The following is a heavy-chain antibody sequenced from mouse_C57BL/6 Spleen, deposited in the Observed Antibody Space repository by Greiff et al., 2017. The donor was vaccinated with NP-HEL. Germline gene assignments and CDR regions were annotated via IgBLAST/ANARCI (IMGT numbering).Heavy chain of an antibody. CDR2: IDPNSGGT. D-gene: IGHD2-2*01. Sequence: VQLQQPGAELVKPGASVKLSCKASGYTFTSYWMHWVKQRPGRGLEWIGRIDPNSGGTKYNEKFKSKATLTVDKPSSTAYMQLSSLTSEDSAIYYCARSGAIYYGYSYYFDYWGQGTTLTVSS. V-gene: IGHV1-72*01. CDR1: GYTFTSYW. J-gene: IGHJ2*01. CDR3: ARSGAIYYGYSYYFDY.